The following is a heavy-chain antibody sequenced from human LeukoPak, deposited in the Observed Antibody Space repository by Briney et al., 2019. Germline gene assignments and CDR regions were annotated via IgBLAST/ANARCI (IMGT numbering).Heavy chain of an antibody. Sequence: GGCLRLSCAASGYTFSNYATSGVRQAPGKGLEWGSAIRGGGGSTYYADSVKGRFTISRDNSKNTQYLQMNSLRAEDTALYYCASLDYFDSSDYGDYWGQGTLVTV. CDR3: ASLDYFDSSDYGDY. V-gene: IGHV3-23*01. D-gene: IGHD3-22*01. CDR2: IRGGGGST. J-gene: IGHJ4*02. CDR1: GYTFSNYA.